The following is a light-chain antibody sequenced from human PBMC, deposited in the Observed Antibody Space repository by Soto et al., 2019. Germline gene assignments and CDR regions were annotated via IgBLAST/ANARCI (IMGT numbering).Light chain of an antibody. CDR1: QSVNSN. CDR2: GAS. Sequence: EIVMTQSPATLSVAPGERATLSCRASQSVNSNLACSQQKPGQAPRLLIYGASTRATGIPAKFSDRGAGTEFTLTISSRQSEDFAFYYCQQYNNWALTFGGGTKVEIK. V-gene: IGKV3-15*01. CDR3: QQYNNWALT. J-gene: IGKJ4*01.